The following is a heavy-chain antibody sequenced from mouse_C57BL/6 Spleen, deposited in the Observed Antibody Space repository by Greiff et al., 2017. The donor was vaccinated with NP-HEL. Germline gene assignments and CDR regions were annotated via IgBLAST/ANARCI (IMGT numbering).Heavy chain of an antibody. CDR3: ARAPLYSNPYYFDY. D-gene: IGHD2-5*01. CDR1: GFTFSSYA. V-gene: IGHV5-4*01. J-gene: IGHJ2*01. CDR2: ISDGGSYT. Sequence: EVQRVESGGGLVKPGGSLKLSCAASGFTFSSYAMSWVRQTPEKRLEWVATISDGGSYTYYPDNVKGRFTISRDNAKNNLYLQMSHLKSEDTAMYYGARAPLYSNPYYFDYWGQGTTLTVSS.